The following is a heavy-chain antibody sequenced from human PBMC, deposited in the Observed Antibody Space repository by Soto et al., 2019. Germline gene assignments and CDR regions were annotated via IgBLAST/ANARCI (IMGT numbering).Heavy chain of an antibody. CDR1: GFTFSSYS. J-gene: IGHJ4*02. V-gene: IGHV3-48*02. Sequence: GGSLRLSCAASGFTFSSYSMNWVRQAPGKGLEWVSYISSSSSTIYYADSVKGRFTISRDNAKNSLYLQMNSLRDEDTAVYYCARDPFQQLGSQFDYWGQGTLVTVSS. D-gene: IGHD6-13*01. CDR3: ARDPFQQLGSQFDY. CDR2: ISSSSSTI.